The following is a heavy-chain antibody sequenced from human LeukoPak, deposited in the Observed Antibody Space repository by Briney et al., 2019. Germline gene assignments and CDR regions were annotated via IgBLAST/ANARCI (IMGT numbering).Heavy chain of an antibody. CDR1: GGSFSGYY. CDR2: INHSGST. J-gene: IGHJ4*02. V-gene: IGHV4-34*01. Sequence: SSETLSLTCAVYGGSFSGYYWSWIRQPPGKGLEWIGEINHSGSTNYNPSLKSRVTISVDTSKNQFSLKLGSVTAADTAVYYCARGGYSYGLAPYYFDYWGQGTLVTVSS. D-gene: IGHD5-18*01. CDR3: ARGGYSYGLAPYYFDY.